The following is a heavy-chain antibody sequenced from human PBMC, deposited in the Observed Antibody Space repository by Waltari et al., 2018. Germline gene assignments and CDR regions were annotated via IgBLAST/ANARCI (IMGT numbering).Heavy chain of an antibody. V-gene: IGHV4-59*01. D-gene: IGHD3-3*01. CDR2: IYYSGST. J-gene: IGHJ4*02. Sequence: QVQLQESGPGLVKPSETLSLTCTVSGGSISSYYWSWIRQPPGKGLEWIGYIYYSGSTNYTPALKSRVTISVDTSKNQFSLKLSSVTAADTALYHCARYYDFWSGTTSYFDYWGQGTLVTVSA. CDR3: ARYYDFWSGTTSYFDY. CDR1: GGSISSYY.